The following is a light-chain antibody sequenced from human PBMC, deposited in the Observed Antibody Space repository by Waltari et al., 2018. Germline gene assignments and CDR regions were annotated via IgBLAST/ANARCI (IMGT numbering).Light chain of an antibody. V-gene: IGLV2-23*02. CDR2: EVS. CDR1: SCDVGDYPL. CDR3: WEFACRGIYV. Sequence: SALTQPASVSGAPGQSVTISCIEISCDVGDYPLLSWYKCHPGGAPKLLIFEVSKRPSGFSNHFSGSKCGKTASLTISGLQAEDEADYYCWEFACRGIYVFGSGTQVTVL. J-gene: IGLJ1*01.